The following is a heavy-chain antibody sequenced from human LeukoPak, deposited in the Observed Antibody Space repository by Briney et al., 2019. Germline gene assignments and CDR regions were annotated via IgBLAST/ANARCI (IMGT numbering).Heavy chain of an antibody. V-gene: IGHV3-66*01. CDR3: ARGGRYFDL. Sequence: GGSLRLSCAASGFIVSTTYMSWVRQAPGKGLEWVSVIYSGGSTYYADSVKGRFTISRDNSTSTLYLQMSSLRAGDTAVYYCARGGRYFDLWGRGTLVTVSS. CDR2: IYSGGST. CDR1: GFIVSTTY. J-gene: IGHJ2*01.